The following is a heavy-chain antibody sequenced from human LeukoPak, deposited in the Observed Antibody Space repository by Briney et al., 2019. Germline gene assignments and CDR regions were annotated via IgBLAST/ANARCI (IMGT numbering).Heavy chain of an antibody. CDR3: ARVGRDRGFDI. D-gene: IGHD3-10*01. V-gene: IGHV3-49*03. Sequence: GGSLRLSCTSSGFTFEDCALTWLRQAPGKGLEWLGFIRTKFYGGTADYAASVKDRFTISRDDYKNIAYLQMDGLKSEDTALYYCARVGRDRGFDIWGQGTAVTVSS. J-gene: IGHJ3*02. CDR1: GFTFEDCA. CDR2: IRTKFYGGTA.